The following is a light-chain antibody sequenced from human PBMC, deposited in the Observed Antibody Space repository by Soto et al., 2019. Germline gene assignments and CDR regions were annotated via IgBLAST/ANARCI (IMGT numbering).Light chain of an antibody. V-gene: IGLV1-44*01. CDR1: SSNIGAGYD. Sequence: QSVLTQPPSVSGAPGQTITISCTGSSSNIGAGYDVHWYQQLPGRAPKLLIYSNAQRPSGVPDRFSGSKSGTSASLAISGLQSEDEADYYCAAWDDSLKGPVFGGGTKLTVL. CDR3: AAWDDSLKGPV. J-gene: IGLJ2*01. CDR2: SNA.